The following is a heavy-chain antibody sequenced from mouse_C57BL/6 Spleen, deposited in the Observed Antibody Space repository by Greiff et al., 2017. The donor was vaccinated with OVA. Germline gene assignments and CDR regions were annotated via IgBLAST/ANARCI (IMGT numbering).Heavy chain of an antibody. V-gene: IGHV5-6*02. D-gene: IGHD3-2*02. J-gene: IGHJ2*01. CDR3: ARQRDSSGYYFDY. CDR1: GFTFSSYG. Sequence: EVKLVESGGDLVKPGGSLKLSCAASGFTFSSYGMSWVRQTPDKRLEWVATISSGGSYTYYPDSVKGRFTISRDNAKNTLYLQMSSLKSEDTAMYYCARQRDSSGYYFDYWGQGTTLTVSS. CDR2: ISSGGSYT.